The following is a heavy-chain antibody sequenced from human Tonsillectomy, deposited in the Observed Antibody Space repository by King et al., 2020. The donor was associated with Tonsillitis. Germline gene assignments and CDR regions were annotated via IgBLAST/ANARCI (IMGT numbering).Heavy chain of an antibody. CDR2: IYWNDDK. CDR3: AHAGVGGGGYDFGNNWFDP. J-gene: IGHJ5*02. CDR1: GFSLSTSGVG. D-gene: IGHD5-12*01. V-gene: IGHV2-5*01. Sequence: ITLKESGPTLVKPTQTLTLTCTFSGFSLSTSGVGVGWIRQPPGKALEWLALIYWNDDKRYSPSLKSRLTITKDTSKNQVVLTMTNMDPVDTATYYCAHAGVGGGGYDFGNNWFDPWGQGTLVTVSS.